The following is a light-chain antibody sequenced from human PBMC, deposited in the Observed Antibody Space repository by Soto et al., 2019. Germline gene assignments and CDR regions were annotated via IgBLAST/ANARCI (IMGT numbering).Light chain of an antibody. CDR1: QSVDND. J-gene: IGKJ1*01. Sequence: EIVMTQSPATLSVYTGDRATLSCRASQSVDNDLAWYQQKPGQPPRLLIYDASTRATGIPARFSGSQSGTEFTLTISSLQSEDFAVYYCQQYNNWPPWTFGQGTKVDVK. CDR3: QQYNNWPPWT. CDR2: DAS. V-gene: IGKV3D-15*01.